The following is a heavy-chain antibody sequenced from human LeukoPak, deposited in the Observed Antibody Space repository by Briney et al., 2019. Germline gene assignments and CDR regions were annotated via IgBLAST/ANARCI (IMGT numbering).Heavy chain of an antibody. CDR1: GFSVSSNY. V-gene: IGHV3-66*02. Sequence: SGGSLRLSCAASGFSVSSNYMNWVRQAPGKGLEWVSAIYTGGTTYYADSVKGRFTISRDNSKNTLYLQMNSLRAEDTAVYYCARDKLGSGYSGDFDYWGQGTLVTVSS. CDR3: ARDKLGSGYSGDFDY. CDR2: IYTGGTT. J-gene: IGHJ4*02. D-gene: IGHD6-19*01.